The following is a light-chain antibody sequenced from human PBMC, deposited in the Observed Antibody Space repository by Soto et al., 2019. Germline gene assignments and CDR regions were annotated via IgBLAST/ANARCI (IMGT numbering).Light chain of an antibody. Sequence: EIVLTQSPGTLSLSPGERATLSCRASQSVSSSYLAWYQQKPGQAPRLLIYGSSSRATGIPDRFSGSGSGTDFTLTISRLEPEDFAGYYCQQYGSTPFTFGAGTKVDIK. CDR1: QSVSSSY. CDR2: GSS. CDR3: QQYGSTPFT. V-gene: IGKV3-20*01. J-gene: IGKJ3*01.